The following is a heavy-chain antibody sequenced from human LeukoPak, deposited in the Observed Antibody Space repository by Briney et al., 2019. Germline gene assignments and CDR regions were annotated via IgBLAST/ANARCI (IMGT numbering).Heavy chain of an antibody. CDR1: GLTFSSYA. CDR2: ISGSGGST. Sequence: QPGGSLRLSCAASGLTFSSYAMSWVRRAPGKGLEWVSGISGSGGSTYYADSVKGRFTTSRDNSKNTLYLQMNSLRAEDTALYYCARGRYCSGGSCSGSYFDYWGQGTLVTVSS. D-gene: IGHD2-15*01. J-gene: IGHJ4*02. CDR3: ARGRYCSGGSCSGSYFDY. V-gene: IGHV3-23*01.